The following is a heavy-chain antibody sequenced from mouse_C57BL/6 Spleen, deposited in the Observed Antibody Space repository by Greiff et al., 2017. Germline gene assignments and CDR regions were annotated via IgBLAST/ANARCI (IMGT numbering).Heavy chain of an antibody. J-gene: IGHJ4*01. CDR2: INPGSGGT. CDR1: GYAFTNYL. Sequence: QVQLQQSGAELVRPGTSVKVSCKASGYAFTNYLIEWVKQRPGQGLEWIGVINPGSGGTNYNEKFKGKATLTADKSSSTAYMQLSSLTSEDTAVYSGARSPSMVKDAMDYWGQGTSVTVSS. V-gene: IGHV1-54*01. D-gene: IGHD2-2*01. CDR3: ARSPSMVKDAMDY.